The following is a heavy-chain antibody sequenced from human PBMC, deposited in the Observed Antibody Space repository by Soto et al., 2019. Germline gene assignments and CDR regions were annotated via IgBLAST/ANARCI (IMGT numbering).Heavy chain of an antibody. CDR3: ARLGSVRSTDYYYYYGMDV. J-gene: IGHJ6*02. D-gene: IGHD4-17*01. CDR1: GGTFSSYV. CDR2: IIPIFGTA. V-gene: IGHV1-69*06. Sequence: QVQLVQSGAEVKKPGSSVKVSCKASGGTFSSYVISWVRQAPGQGLEWMGGIIPIFGTANYAQKFQGRVTITADKSTSTAYMELSSLRSEDTAVYYWARLGSVRSTDYYYYYGMDVWGQGTTVTVSS.